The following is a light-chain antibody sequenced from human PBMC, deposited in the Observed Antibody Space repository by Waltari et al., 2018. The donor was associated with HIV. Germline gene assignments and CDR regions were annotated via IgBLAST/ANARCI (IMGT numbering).Light chain of an antibody. CDR2: ENN. V-gene: IGLV1-51*02. CDR3: GTWDYSLTLWV. J-gene: IGLJ3*02. CDR1: SSNIRNNY. Sequence: QSVLTQPPSVSAAPGQKVTISCSGSSSNIRNNYVSWYQHLPGTAPKLPIYENNKRPSGIPDRFSGSKSGTSATLGITGLQTGDEADYYCGTWDYSLTLWVFGGGTKLTVL.